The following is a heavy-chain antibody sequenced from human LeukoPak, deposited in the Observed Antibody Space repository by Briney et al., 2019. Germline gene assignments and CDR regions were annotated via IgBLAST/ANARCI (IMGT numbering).Heavy chain of an antibody. CDR1: GFTFSSYA. CDR3: VHSRRSTPGYFDY. Sequence: EGSLRLSCAASGFTFSSYAMSWVRQAPGKGLEWVSAISGSGGSTYYADSVKGRFTISRDNSKNTLYLQMNSLRAEDTAVYYCVHSRRSTPGYFDYWGQGTLVTVSS. J-gene: IGHJ4*02. CDR2: ISGSGGST. V-gene: IGHV3-23*01. D-gene: IGHD2-2*01.